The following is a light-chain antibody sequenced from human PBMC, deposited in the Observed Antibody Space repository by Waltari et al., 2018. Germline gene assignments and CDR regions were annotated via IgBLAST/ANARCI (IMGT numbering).Light chain of an antibody. CDR3: QQYNNWPPFT. CDR2: GAS. V-gene: IGKV3-15*01. J-gene: IGKJ3*01. CDR1: QSVSSN. Sequence: EIVMTQSPATLSVSPGARATLSCRARQSVSSNLAWYQQKPGQAPRLLIYGASTRATGIPARFSGSGSGTEFTLTISSLQSEDFAVYYCQQYNNWPPFTFGPGTKVDIK.